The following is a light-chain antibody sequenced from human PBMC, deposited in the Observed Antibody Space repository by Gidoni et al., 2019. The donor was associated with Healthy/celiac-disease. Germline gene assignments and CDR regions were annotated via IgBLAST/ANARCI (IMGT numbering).Light chain of an antibody. CDR1: SLRSYY. CDR3: NSRDSSGNHIRWV. Sequence: SSELTQDPAVSVALGQTVRITCQGDSLRSYYASWYQQKPGQAPVLVSYGKNNRPSGIPDRFSGSSSGNTASLTITGAQAEDEADYYCNSRDSSGNHIRWVFGGGTKLTVL. CDR2: GKN. V-gene: IGLV3-19*01. J-gene: IGLJ3*02.